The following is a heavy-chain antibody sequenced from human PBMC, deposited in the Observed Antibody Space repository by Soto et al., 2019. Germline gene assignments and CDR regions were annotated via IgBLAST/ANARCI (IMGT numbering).Heavy chain of an antibody. D-gene: IGHD6-13*01. CDR3: ARGYSSSSHYYYYYYYMDV. Sequence: SETLSLTCAVYGGSFSGYYWTWIRQPPGKGLEWIGEINHRGRTNYNPSLKSRLTISVDTSKNQFSLKLSSVTAADTAVYYCARGYSSSSHYYYYYYYMDVWGKGTTVTVSS. CDR2: INHRGRT. V-gene: IGHV4-34*01. J-gene: IGHJ6*03. CDR1: GGSFSGYY.